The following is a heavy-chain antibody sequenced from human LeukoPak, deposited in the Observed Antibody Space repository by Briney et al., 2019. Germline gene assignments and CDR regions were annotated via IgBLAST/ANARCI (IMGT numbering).Heavy chain of an antibody. CDR3: AGDSTLSHAFDI. Sequence: GGSLRLSCAASGFTFSSYSMNWVRQAPGKGLEWVSSISSSSSYIYYADSVKGRFTISRDNAKNSLYLQMNSLRAEDTAVYYCAGDSTLSHAFDIWGQGTMVTVSS. CDR2: ISSSSSYI. V-gene: IGHV3-21*01. J-gene: IGHJ3*02. CDR1: GFTFSSYS.